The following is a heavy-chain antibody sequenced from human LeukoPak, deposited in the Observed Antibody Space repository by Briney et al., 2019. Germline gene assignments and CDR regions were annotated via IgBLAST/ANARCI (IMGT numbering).Heavy chain of an antibody. D-gene: IGHD2-21*01. CDR1: GFTFDDYG. CDR3: ARALGGDYDY. V-gene: IGHV3-20*04. CDR2: INWNGGST. Sequence: GGSLRLSCAASGFTFDDYGMSWVRKAPGRGLEWVSGINWNGGSTGYADSVKGRFTISRDNAKNSLYLQMNSLRAEDTALYYCARALGGDYDYWGQGTLVTVSS. J-gene: IGHJ4*02.